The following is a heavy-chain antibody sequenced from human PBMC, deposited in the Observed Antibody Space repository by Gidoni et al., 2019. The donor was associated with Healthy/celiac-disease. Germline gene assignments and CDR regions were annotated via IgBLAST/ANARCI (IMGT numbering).Heavy chain of an antibody. J-gene: IGHJ4*02. Sequence: QLQLQESGPGLVKPSETLSLTCTVSGGSISSSSYYWGWLRQPPGKGLEWIGSIYYSGSTYYNPSLKSRVTISVDTSKNQFSLKLSSVTAADTAVYYCATLYGDYEGDYWGQGTLVTVSS. D-gene: IGHD4-17*01. CDR1: GGSISSSSYY. CDR3: ATLYGDYEGDY. V-gene: IGHV4-39*01. CDR2: IYYSGST.